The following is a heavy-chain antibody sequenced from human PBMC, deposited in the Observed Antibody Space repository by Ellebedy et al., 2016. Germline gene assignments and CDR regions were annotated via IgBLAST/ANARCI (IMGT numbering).Heavy chain of an antibody. CDR2: IYYSGST. Sequence: SETLSLTXTVSGGSISSSSYYWGWIRQPPGKGLEWIGSIYYSGSTYYNPSLKSRVTISVDTSKNQFSLKLSSVTAADTAVYYCARLNARLQGARFFDYWGQGTLVTVSS. CDR1: GGSISSSSYY. CDR3: ARLNARLQGARFFDY. D-gene: IGHD5-24*01. J-gene: IGHJ4*02. V-gene: IGHV4-39*01.